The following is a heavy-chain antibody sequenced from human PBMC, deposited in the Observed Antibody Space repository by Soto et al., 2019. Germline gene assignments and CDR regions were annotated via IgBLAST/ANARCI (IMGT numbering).Heavy chain of an antibody. D-gene: IGHD6-13*01. CDR2: ISPKTGNT. J-gene: IGHJ6*02. CDR1: GYIFTGFY. Sequence: ASVKVSCKASGYIFTGFYIHWVRQAPGQGLEWMGWISPKTGNTKFAQKFQGRVTLTRDTSASTAYMELSSLRSEDTAVYYCARDSRSSWYGGYYYGMDVWGQGTTVTVSS. CDR3: ARDSRSSWYGGYYYGMDV. V-gene: IGHV1-2*02.